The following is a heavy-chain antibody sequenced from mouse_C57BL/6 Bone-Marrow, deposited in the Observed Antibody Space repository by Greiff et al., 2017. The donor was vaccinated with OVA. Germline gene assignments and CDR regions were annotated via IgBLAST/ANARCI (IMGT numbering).Heavy chain of an antibody. V-gene: IGHV1-64*01. CDR3: ARSLGWLLPYYAMDY. D-gene: IGHD2-3*01. J-gene: IGHJ4*01. CDR2: IHPNGGST. CDR1: GYTFTSYW. Sequence: QVQLQQPGAELVKPGASVKLSCKASGYTFTSYWMHWVKQRPGQGLEWIGMIHPNGGSTNYNEKFKSKATLTVDKSSSTAYMQLSSLTSEDSAVYYCARSLGWLLPYYAMDYWGQGTSVTVSS.